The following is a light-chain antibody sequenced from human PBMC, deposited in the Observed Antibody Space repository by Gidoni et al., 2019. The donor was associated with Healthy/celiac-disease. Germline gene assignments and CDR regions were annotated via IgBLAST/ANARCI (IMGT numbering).Light chain of an antibody. CDR2: GAS. CDR3: QQYNNWPPRYT. J-gene: IGKJ2*01. Sequence: EIVMTQSPATLSVSPGERATLSCRASQSVSSNLAWYQQKPGQAPRLLIYGASTRATGIPARFSGSGSGTEFTLTISSLQSEDFAVYYCQQYNNWPPRYTVGQXTKLEIK. CDR1: QSVSSN. V-gene: IGKV3-15*01.